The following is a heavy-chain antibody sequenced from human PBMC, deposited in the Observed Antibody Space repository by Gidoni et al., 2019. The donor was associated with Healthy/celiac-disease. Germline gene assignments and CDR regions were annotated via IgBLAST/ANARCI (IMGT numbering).Heavy chain of an antibody. CDR3: ARMGGIGWFDP. CDR2: IFSNDEK. J-gene: IGHJ5*02. V-gene: IGHV2-26*01. CDR1: GFSLSNARMG. Sequence: QVTMKESGPVLVKPTETLTLTCTVPGFSLSNARMGVSWIRQPPGKALAWLTHIFSNDEKSYSTSLKRRLTISKDTSKSQVVLTMTNMDPVDTATYYCARMGGIGWFDPWGQGTLVTVSS. D-gene: IGHD3-16*01.